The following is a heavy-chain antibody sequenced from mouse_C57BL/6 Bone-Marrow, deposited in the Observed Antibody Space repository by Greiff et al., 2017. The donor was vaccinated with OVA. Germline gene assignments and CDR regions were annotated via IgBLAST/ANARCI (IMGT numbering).Heavy chain of an antibody. Sequence: EVNVVESGGGLVKPGGSLKLSCAASGFTFSSYAMSWVRQTPEKRLEWVATISDGGSYTYYPDNVKGRFTISRDNAKNNLYLQMSHLKSEDTAMYYCARGYDYLGYWGQGTTLTVSS. CDR3: ARGYDYLGY. D-gene: IGHD2-3*01. CDR1: GFTFSSYA. CDR2: ISDGGSYT. V-gene: IGHV5-4*03. J-gene: IGHJ2*01.